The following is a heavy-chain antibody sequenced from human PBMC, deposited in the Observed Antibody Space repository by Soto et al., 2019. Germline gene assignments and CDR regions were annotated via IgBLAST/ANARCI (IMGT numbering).Heavy chain of an antibody. Sequence: GSLRLSCAASGFTVSSNYMSWVRQAPGKGLEWVSVIYSGGSTYYADSVKGRFTISRDNSKNTLYLQMNSLRAEDTAVYYCASTGTHCSSTSCYPGNYGMDVWGQGTTVTVSS. CDR2: IYSGGST. CDR3: ASTGTHCSSTSCYPGNYGMDV. D-gene: IGHD2-2*01. J-gene: IGHJ6*02. CDR1: GFTVSSNY. V-gene: IGHV3-53*01.